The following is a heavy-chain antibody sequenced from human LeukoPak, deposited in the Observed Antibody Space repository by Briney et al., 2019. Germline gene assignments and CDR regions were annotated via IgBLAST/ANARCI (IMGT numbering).Heavy chain of an antibody. J-gene: IGHJ4*02. CDR3: ARGLEKGDY. CDR2: ISSNGVST. V-gene: IGHV3-64*01. Sequence: PGGSLRLSCAASGFTFSSYAMHWVRQAPGKGLEYVSAISSNGVSTYYANSVKGRFTISRDNSKNTLYLQMGSLRAEDMAVYYCARGLEKGDYWGQGTLVTVSS. CDR1: GFTFSSYA. D-gene: IGHD3-22*01.